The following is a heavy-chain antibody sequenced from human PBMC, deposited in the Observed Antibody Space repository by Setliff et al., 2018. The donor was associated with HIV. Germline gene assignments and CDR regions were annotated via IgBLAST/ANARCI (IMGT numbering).Heavy chain of an antibody. CDR3: ALVGGITVPPDGFDI. CDR1: GFTFRNYW. J-gene: IGHJ3*02. Sequence: PGGSLRLSCAASGFTFRNYWMNWVRQAPGKGLVWVARISPDGSDTTHADAVKGRFTISRDNAKNTLYLQMSSLRAEDTAVYHCALVGGITVPPDGFDIWGQGTMVTVSS. CDR2: ISPDGSDT. V-gene: IGHV3-74*01. D-gene: IGHD3-22*01.